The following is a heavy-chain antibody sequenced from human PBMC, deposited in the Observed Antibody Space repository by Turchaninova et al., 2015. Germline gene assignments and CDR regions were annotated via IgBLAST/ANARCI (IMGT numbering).Heavy chain of an antibody. Sequence: QLQLQESGPGLEKPSETLSLTCTVSGGSMTSSGYYWAWVRQPPGKGLEWVGIVDHSGGASYNPSLQSRVTISVDTSKNHVSLKLSSVTAADTAFYFCARFSVSYYFEHWGQGTLVTVSS. J-gene: IGHJ4*02. CDR3: ARFSVSYYFEH. CDR2: VDHSGGA. D-gene: IGHD5/OR15-5a*01. V-gene: IGHV4-39*02. CDR1: GGSMTSSGYY.